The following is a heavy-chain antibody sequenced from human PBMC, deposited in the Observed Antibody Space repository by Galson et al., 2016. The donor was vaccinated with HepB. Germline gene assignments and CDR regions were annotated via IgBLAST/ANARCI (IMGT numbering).Heavy chain of an antibody. CDR1: GGSISSRGYY. V-gene: IGHV4-31*03. CDR2: THNSGNT. J-gene: IGHJ4*02. CDR3: ARSPTLWFREAY. D-gene: IGHD3-10*01. Sequence: TLSLTCTVSGGSISSRGYYWSWIRQHPGKVLEWIGYTHNSGNTYYNPSLKSRVSISVDTSKNQLFLNLNSVTAADTAVYYCARSPTLWFREAYWGQGTPVTVSS.